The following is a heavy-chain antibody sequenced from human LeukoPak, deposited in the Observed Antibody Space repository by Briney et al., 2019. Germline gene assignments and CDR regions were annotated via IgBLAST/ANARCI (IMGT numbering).Heavy chain of an antibody. Sequence: GRSLRLSCAASGFTFSSYGMHWVRQAPGKGLEWVAVIWYDGSNKYYADSVKGRFTISRDNSKNTLYLQMNSLRAEDTAVYYCAKDSEELAYCGGDCYFNWYFDLWGRGTLVTVSS. V-gene: IGHV3-33*06. CDR1: GFTFSSYG. CDR3: AKDSEELAYCGGDCYFNWYFDL. D-gene: IGHD2-21*02. CDR2: IWYDGSNK. J-gene: IGHJ2*01.